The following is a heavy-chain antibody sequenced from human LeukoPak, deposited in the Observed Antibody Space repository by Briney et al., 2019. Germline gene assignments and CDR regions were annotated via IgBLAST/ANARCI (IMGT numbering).Heavy chain of an antibody. D-gene: IGHD3-10*02. V-gene: IGHV4-61*01. J-gene: IGHJ3*02. CDR2: IYYSGST. CDR3: ARGLFGDAFDI. Sequence: HSETLSLTCTVSGGSVSSGSYYWSWIWQPPGKGLEWIGYIYYSGSTNYNPSLKSRVTISVDTSKNQFSLKLSSVTAADTAVYYCARGLFGDAFDIWGQGTMVTVSS. CDR1: GGSVSSGSYY.